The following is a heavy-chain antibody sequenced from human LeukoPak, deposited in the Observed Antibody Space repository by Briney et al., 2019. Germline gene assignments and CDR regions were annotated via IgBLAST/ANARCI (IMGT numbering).Heavy chain of an antibody. CDR3: ARKSSIAARGAFDI. D-gene: IGHD6-6*01. Sequence: PSETLSLTCTVSGGSISSGGYYWSWIRQHPGKGLEWIGYIYYSGSTYYNPSLKSRVTISVDKSKNQFSLKLSSVTAADTAVYYCARKSSIAARGAFDIWGQGTMVTVSS. CDR2: IYYSGST. V-gene: IGHV4-31*03. CDR1: GGSISSGGYY. J-gene: IGHJ3*02.